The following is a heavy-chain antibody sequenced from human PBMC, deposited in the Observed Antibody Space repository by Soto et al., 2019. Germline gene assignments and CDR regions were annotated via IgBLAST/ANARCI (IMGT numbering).Heavy chain of an antibody. CDR1: GASISTGDYY. Sequence: TLAVPCPVSGASISTGDYYSSWIRQPPGKGLEWIGYIYYSGITYYNPSLKSRVTISVDTSKNQFSLKLSYVTAADTAVYYCECVVVAATLSVWFDPWGQGTLVTVYS. CDR2: IYYSGIT. D-gene: IGHD2-15*01. CDR3: ECVVVAATLSVWFDP. J-gene: IGHJ5*02. V-gene: IGHV4-30-4*01.